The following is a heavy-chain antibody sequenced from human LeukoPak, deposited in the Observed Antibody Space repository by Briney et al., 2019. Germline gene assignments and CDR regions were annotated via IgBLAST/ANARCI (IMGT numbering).Heavy chain of an antibody. V-gene: IGHV4-61*01. D-gene: IGHD1-26*01. J-gene: IGHJ4*02. Sequence: SETLSLTCTVSGGSVNSGNYYWSWIRQPPGKGLEWIGYIYYSGSTNYNPSLKSRVTISVDTSKNQFSLKLSSVTAADTAVYYCAREAGSYSSYYFDYWGQGSLVTVSS. CDR3: AREAGSYSSYYFDY. CDR2: IYYSGST. CDR1: GGSVNSGNYY.